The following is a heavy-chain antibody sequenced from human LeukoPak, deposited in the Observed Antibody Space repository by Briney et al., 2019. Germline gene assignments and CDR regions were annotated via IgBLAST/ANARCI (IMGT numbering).Heavy chain of an antibody. CDR2: IKQDGSEK. CDR3: ARDATVSYYDILTGSGRYYGMDV. CDR1: GFTFSSYW. Sequence: GGSLRLSCAASGFTFSSYWMSWVRQAPGKGLEWVANIKQDGSEKYYVDSVKGRFTISRDNAKNSLYLQMNSLRAEDTAVYYCARDATVSYYDILTGSGRYYGMDVWGQGTTVAVSS. V-gene: IGHV3-7*01. J-gene: IGHJ6*02. D-gene: IGHD3-9*01.